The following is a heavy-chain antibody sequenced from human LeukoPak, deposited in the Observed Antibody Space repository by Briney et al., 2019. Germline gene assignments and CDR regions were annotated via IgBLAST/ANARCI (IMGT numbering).Heavy chain of an antibody. J-gene: IGHJ4*02. Sequence: GGSLRLSCAASGFTFSGVWMSWVRQAPGKGLEWVANIKQDGSEKYYVDSVKGRFTISRDNAKNSLYLQMNSLRADDTAVYFCARLGVAVAATLWSWGQGSLVTVSS. V-gene: IGHV3-7*01. D-gene: IGHD2-15*01. CDR2: IKQDGSEK. CDR3: ARLGVAVAATLWS. CDR1: GFTFSGVW.